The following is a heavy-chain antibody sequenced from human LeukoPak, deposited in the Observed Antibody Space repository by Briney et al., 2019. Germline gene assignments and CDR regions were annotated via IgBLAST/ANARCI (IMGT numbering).Heavy chain of an antibody. CDR1: GGTFSSSA. Sequence: SVKVSCKASGGTFSSSAFSWVRQAPGQGPEWMGGIIPIFGTANYAQRFHGRVTITADESTSTAYMELSSLRSEDTAVYYCAREAGDWGQGTLVTVSS. CDR2: IIPIFGTA. D-gene: IGHD3-10*01. J-gene: IGHJ4*02. CDR3: AREAGD. V-gene: IGHV1-69*13.